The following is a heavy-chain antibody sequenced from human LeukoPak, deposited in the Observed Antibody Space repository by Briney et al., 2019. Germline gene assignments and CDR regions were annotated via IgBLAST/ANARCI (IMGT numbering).Heavy chain of an antibody. CDR1: GFTFSSYG. J-gene: IGHJ4*02. Sequence: GGSLRLSCAASGFTFSSYGMSWVRQAPGKGLEWVAVISYDGSNKYYADSVKGRFTISRDNSKNTLYLQMNSLRAEDTAVYYCASSLDYNFDYWGQGTLVTVSS. CDR3: ASSLDYNFDY. CDR2: ISYDGSNK. V-gene: IGHV3-30*03. D-gene: IGHD4-11*01.